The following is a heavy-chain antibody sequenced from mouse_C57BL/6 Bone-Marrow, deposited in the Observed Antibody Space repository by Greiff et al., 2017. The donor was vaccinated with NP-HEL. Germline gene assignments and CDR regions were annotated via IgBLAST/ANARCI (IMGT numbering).Heavy chain of an antibody. CDR2: IDPENGDT. CDR3: TTGGSSPYAMDY. CDR1: GFNIKDDY. D-gene: IGHD1-1*01. Sequence: EVQLQQSGAELVRPGASVKLSCTVSGFNIKDDYMHWVKQRPEQGLEWIGWIDPENGDTEYASKFQGKATIPADTSSNTAYLQLSSLTSEDTAVYSCTTGGSSPYAMDYWGQGTSVTVSS. V-gene: IGHV14-4*01. J-gene: IGHJ4*01.